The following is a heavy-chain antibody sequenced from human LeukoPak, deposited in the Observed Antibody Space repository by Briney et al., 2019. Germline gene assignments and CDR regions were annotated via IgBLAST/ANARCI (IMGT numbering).Heavy chain of an antibody. CDR3: ARSAYAYSTGDH. J-gene: IGHJ4*02. D-gene: IGHD3-16*01. V-gene: IGHV4-28*01. CDR2: ISYSGTT. CDR1: GYSISSTNW. Sequence: PSDTLSLTCTVSGYSISSTNWWGWIRQPPGKRLEWIGYISYSGTTKYSPSLKSRLTMSVDTSKNQFSLKLTSVTAADTAVYYCARSAYAYSTGDHWGQGTLVTVSS.